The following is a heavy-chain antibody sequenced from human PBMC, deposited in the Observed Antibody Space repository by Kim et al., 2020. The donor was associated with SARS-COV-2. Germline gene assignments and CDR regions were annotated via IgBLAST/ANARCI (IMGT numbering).Heavy chain of an antibody. Sequence: GSLRLSCAASGLTFGDFGMHWVRQAPGKGLEWVTVIWFDGTNDCYADSVKGRFTISRDDSINTLYLQMNSLRAEDTALYFCATEKSGYAFDYWGQGTLV. CDR2: IWFDGTND. D-gene: IGHD3-3*01. CDR1: GLTFGDFG. J-gene: IGHJ4*02. V-gene: IGHV3-33*01. CDR3: ATEKSGYAFDY.